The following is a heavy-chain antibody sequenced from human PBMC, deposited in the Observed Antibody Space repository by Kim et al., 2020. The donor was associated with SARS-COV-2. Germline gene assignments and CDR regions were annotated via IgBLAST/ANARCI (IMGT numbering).Heavy chain of an antibody. Sequence: KNYADSVRARFTITRDNTKNTVYLEMNSLRVEDTAVYYCAKGTDYGMDVWGQGTTVIVSS. J-gene: IGHJ6*02. CDR2: K. CDR3: AKGTDYGMDV. V-gene: IGHV3-30*02.